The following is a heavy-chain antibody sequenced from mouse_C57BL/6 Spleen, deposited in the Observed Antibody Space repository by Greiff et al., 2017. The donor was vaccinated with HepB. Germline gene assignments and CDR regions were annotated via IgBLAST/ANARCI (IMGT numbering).Heavy chain of an antibody. D-gene: IGHD1-1*01. CDR3: TNPTVVPLDY. CDR2: IDPETGGT. J-gene: IGHJ2*01. V-gene: IGHV1-15*01. CDR1: GYTFTDYE. Sequence: VQLVESGAELVRPGASVTLSCKASGYTFTDYEMHWVKQTPVHGLEWIGAIDPETGGTAYNQKFKGKAILTADKSSSTAYMELRSLTSEDSAVYYCTNPTVVPLDYWGQGTTLTVSS.